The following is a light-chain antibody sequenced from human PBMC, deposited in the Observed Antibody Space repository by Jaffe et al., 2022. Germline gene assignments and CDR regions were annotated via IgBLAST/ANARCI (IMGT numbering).Light chain of an antibody. CDR2: KTS. CDR1: QTINNW. V-gene: IGKV1-5*03. Sequence: DIQVTQSPSTLSASVGDRVIITCRASQTINNWLAWYQQKPGKAPKLLIYKTSNLKSGVPSRFSGGGSGTEFTLTISSLQPDDFATYYCLQYSSYSLFTFGPGSKVDIK. CDR3: LQYSSYSLFT. J-gene: IGKJ3*01.